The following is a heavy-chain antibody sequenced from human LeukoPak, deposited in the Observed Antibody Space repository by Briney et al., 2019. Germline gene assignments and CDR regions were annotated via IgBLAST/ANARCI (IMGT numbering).Heavy chain of an antibody. D-gene: IGHD1-26*01. CDR2: FSGSSGST. CDR1: GFTFGSSA. CDR3: AKPFRGLRIDYFDS. Sequence: GGSLRLSCAASGFTFGSSAMSWVRLAAGKGLEWLSTFSGSSGSTYYADSVKGRFTISRDTSKNTLYLEMNSLRAEDTAVYYCAKPFRGLRIDYFDSWGQGTLVTVSS. V-gene: IGHV3-23*01. J-gene: IGHJ4*02.